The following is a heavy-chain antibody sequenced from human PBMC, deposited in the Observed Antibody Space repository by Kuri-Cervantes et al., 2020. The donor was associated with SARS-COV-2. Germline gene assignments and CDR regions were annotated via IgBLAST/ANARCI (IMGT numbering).Heavy chain of an antibody. CDR1: GGTFSSYA. Sequence: SVKISCKAAGGTFSSYAISWVRQAPGQGLEWMGGIIPIFGTANYAQKFQGRVTITTDESTSTAYMELSSLRSEDTAVYYCASTPSGITIFGVEAPYCFDYWGQGTLVTVSS. V-gene: IGHV1-69*05. CDR2: IIPIFGTA. CDR3: ASTPSGITIFGVEAPYCFDY. D-gene: IGHD3-3*01. J-gene: IGHJ4*02.